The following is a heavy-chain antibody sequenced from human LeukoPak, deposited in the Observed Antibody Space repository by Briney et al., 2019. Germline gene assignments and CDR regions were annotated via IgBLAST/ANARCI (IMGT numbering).Heavy chain of an antibody. J-gene: IGHJ4*02. Sequence: GGSLRLSCAASGFTFSSYWMSWVRQAPGKGLEWVANIKQDGSEKYYVDSVKGRFTISRDNAKNSLYLQMNSLRGEDTAVYYCATRPGAYCTSTTCYYHYFDYWGQGTLVTVSS. CDR2: IKQDGSEK. D-gene: IGHD2-2*01. V-gene: IGHV3-7*03. CDR3: ATRPGAYCTSTTCYYHYFDY. CDR1: GFTFSSYW.